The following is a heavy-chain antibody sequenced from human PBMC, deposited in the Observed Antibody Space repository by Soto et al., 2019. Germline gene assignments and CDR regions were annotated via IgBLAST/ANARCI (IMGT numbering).Heavy chain of an antibody. D-gene: IGHD6-13*01. Sequence: SQTLSLTCAISGDSVSTNSAAWNWIRQSPSRGLEWLGRTYYRSKWCNDYAVSVKSRITINPDTSKNQFSLQLNSVTPEDTAVYYCAQAAGYSSTWYFDYWGQGTLVTVSS. CDR2: TYYRSKWCN. J-gene: IGHJ4*02. CDR3: AQAAGYSSTWYFDY. V-gene: IGHV6-1*01. CDR1: GDSVSTNSAA.